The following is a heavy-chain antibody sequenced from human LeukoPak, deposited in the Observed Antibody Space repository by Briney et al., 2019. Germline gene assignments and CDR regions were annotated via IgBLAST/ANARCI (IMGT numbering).Heavy chain of an antibody. V-gene: IGHV4-59*08. Sequence: PAETLSLTCTVSGGSISSYYWSWIRQPPGKGLEWIGYIYYSGSTNYNPSLKSRVTISVATSKIQFSLKLSSVTAADTAVYYCARSDSYYYYGMDVWGQGTTVTVSS. CDR1: GGSISSYY. CDR3: ARSDSYYYYGMDV. CDR2: IYYSGST. J-gene: IGHJ6*02.